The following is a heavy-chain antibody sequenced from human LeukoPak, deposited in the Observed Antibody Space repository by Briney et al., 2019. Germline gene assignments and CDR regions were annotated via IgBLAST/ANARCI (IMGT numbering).Heavy chain of an antibody. Sequence: SETLSLTCAVYGGSFSGYYWSWIRQPPGKGLEWIGEINHSGSTNYNPSLKSRVTISVDTSKNQFSLKLSSVTAADTAVYYCARIRLYNSSWYVANWFDPWGQGTLVTVSS. J-gene: IGHJ5*02. CDR2: INHSGST. CDR3: ARIRLYNSSWYVANWFDP. D-gene: IGHD6-13*01. V-gene: IGHV4-34*01. CDR1: GGSFSGYY.